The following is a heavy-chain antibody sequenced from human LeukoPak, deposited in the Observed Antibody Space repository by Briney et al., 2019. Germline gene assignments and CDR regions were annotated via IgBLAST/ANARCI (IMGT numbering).Heavy chain of an antibody. V-gene: IGHV1-2*04. Sequence: ASVKVSCKASGYTFTGYYMHWARQAPGQGLEWMGWINPNSGGTNYAQKFQGWVTMTRDTSISTAYMELSRPRSDDTAVYYCARGPPYYYDSSGYYDDAFDIWGQGTMVTVSS. CDR2: INPNSGGT. D-gene: IGHD3-22*01. CDR3: ARGPPYYYDSSGYYDDAFDI. CDR1: GYTFTGYY. J-gene: IGHJ3*02.